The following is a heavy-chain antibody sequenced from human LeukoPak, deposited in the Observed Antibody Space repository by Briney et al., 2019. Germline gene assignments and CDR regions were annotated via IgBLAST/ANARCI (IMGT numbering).Heavy chain of an antibody. J-gene: IGHJ4*02. Sequence: GGSLRLSCAASGFSFSTHAMNWVRQAPGKGPEWVSTISGSGSTTHYADSVKGRFTVSRDSSKNTLYLQMNSLRADDTAVYYCGSGSHSPFVDYWGQGTLVTVSS. CDR3: GSGSHSPFVDY. V-gene: IGHV3-23*01. CDR2: ISGSGSTT. CDR1: GFSFSTHA. D-gene: IGHD6-19*01.